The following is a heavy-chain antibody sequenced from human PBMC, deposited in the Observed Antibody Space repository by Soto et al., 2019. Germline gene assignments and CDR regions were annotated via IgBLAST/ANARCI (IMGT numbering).Heavy chain of an antibody. CDR2: ISGSGGST. CDR1: GFTFSSYA. J-gene: IGHJ4*02. Sequence: GGSLRLSCAASGFTFSSYAMSWVRQAPGKGLEWVSAISGSGGSTYYADSVKGRFTISRDNSKNTLYLQMNSLRAEDTAVYYCAKVTTYYYDSSGPYFDYRGQGTLVTVSS. CDR3: AKVTTYYYDSSGPYFDY. D-gene: IGHD3-22*01. V-gene: IGHV3-23*01.